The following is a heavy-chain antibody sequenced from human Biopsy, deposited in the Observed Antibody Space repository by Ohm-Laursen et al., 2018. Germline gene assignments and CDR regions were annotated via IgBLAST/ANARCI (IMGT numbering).Heavy chain of an antibody. CDR3: AKQWSYYESFTQHYRGDFDY. Sequence: GTLSLTCSVSGGSISSSYWSWIRQPPEKGLEWIGYISYSGSTSYNPSLKSRVTISADTSKNQLSLTLSSLTAADTAVYFCAKQWSYYESFTQHYRGDFDYWGQGTLVIVSS. J-gene: IGHJ4*02. CDR2: ISYSGST. V-gene: IGHV4-59*08. CDR1: GGSISSSY. D-gene: IGHD3-16*01.